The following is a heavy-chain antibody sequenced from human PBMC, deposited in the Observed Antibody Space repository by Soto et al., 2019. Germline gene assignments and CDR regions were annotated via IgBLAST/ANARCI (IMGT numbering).Heavy chain of an antibody. V-gene: IGHV4-31*03. J-gene: IGHJ6*02. Sequence: QVQLQESGPGLVKPSQTLSLTCTVSGGSISSGGYYWSWIRQHAGKGLEWIGYIYYSGSTNYNPSLKGRVTISVDTSKNQFSLRLSSVTAADTAVYYCARGGMATVTNSMDVWVQGTTVTVSS. CDR3: ARGGMATVTNSMDV. CDR1: GGSISSGGYY. CDR2: IYYSGST. D-gene: IGHD4-17*01.